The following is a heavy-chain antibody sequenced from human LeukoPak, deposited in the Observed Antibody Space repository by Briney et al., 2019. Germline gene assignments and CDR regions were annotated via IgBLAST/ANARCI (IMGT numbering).Heavy chain of an antibody. CDR3: TTDDSGSYLPGRGI. V-gene: IGHV3-15*01. Sequence: GGSLRLSCAASGFTSSNAWMSWVRQAPGKGLEWVGRIKSKTDGGTTDYAAPVKGRFTISRDDSKNTLSLQMNSLKTEDTAVYYCTTDDSGSYLPGRGIWGQGTMVTVSS. D-gene: IGHD1-26*01. CDR1: GFTSSNAW. J-gene: IGHJ3*02. CDR2: IKSKTDGGTT.